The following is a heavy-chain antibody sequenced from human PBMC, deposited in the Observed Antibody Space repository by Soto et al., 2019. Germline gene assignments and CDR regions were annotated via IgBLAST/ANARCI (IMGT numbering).Heavy chain of an antibody. Sequence: GEAPKISCQGSGYRFPGSLMGWVRHMPGKGLEWLGKVYPSDSDVRYSPSFEGRVTISADNSINPASLHLPNLKPSDTAIYFCTNAATSEFDTWCPGAGLTVSS. CDR2: VYPSDSDV. CDR3: TNAATSEFDT. V-gene: IGHV5-51*01. CDR1: GYRFPGSL. D-gene: IGHD2-8*01. J-gene: IGHJ5*01.